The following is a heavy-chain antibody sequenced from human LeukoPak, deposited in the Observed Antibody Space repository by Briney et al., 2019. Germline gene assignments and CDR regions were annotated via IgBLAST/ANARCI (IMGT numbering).Heavy chain of an antibody. D-gene: IGHD5-24*01. CDR2: VYYNGNT. Sequence: SETLSLTCTVSVCSISSAEHYRNSIRQHPGSGLEWSGRVYYNGNTKYDPSLESRIIISEDTSNNQFSLLLSSVTDADTAVYYCAGGTDAYKVGYWGQGTLVTVSS. J-gene: IGHJ4*02. CDR1: VCSISSAEHY. CDR3: AGGTDAYKVGY. V-gene: IGHV4-31*03.